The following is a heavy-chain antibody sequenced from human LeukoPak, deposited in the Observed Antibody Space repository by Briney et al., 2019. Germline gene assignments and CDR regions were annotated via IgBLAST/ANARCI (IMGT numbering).Heavy chain of an antibody. V-gene: IGHV3-9*01. J-gene: IGHJ4*02. CDR2: ISWNSGSI. CDR3: AKGPMIRGPFDY. CDR1: GFTFDDYA. Sequence: PGRSLRLSCAASGFTFDDYAMHRVRQAPGKGLAGVSGISWNSGSIGYADSVKGRFTISRDNAKNSLYLQMNSLRAEDTALYYCAKGPMIRGPFDYWGQGTLVTVSS. D-gene: IGHD3-22*01.